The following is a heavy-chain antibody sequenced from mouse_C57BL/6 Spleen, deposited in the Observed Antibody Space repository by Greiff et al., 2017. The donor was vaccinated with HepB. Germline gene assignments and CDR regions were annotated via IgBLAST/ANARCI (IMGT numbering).Heavy chain of an antibody. J-gene: IGHJ1*03. V-gene: IGHV1-5*01. CDR1: GYTFTSYW. CDR2: IYPGNSDT. D-gene: IGHD1-1*01. Sequence: EVQLQQSGTVLARPGASVKMSCKTSGYTFTSYWMHWVKQRPGQGLEWIGAIYPGNSDTSYNQKFKGKAKLTAVTSASTAYMELSSLTNEDSAVYYCTRSLYGSSVHFDVWGTGTTVTVSS. CDR3: TRSLYGSSVHFDV.